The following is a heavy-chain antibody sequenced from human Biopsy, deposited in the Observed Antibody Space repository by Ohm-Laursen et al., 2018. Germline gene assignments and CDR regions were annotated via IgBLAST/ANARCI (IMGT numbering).Heavy chain of an antibody. V-gene: IGHV4-59*01. CDR1: GGSISSYY. Sequence: TLSLTCTVSGGSISSYYWNWIRQPPGKGLEWIGYIYYSGTTDYSPSLKSRVTISIDKSKNQFFLKLSSVTAEDTAVDYCARDDAVTVIRGLYYWGQGALVTVSS. J-gene: IGHJ4*02. CDR2: IYYSGTT. CDR3: ARDDAVTVIRGLYY. D-gene: IGHD2-21*02.